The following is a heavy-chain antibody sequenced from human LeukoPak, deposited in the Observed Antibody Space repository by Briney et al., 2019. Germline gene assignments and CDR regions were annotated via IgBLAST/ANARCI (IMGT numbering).Heavy chain of an antibody. CDR1: GFTFSRYG. CDR2: ISGSGGST. CDR3: AELGITMIGGV. Sequence: TGGSLRLSCVVSGFTFSRYGMSWVRQAPGKGLEWVSAISGSGGSTYYADSVKGRFTISRDNAKNSLYLQMNSLRAEDTAVYYCAELGITMIGGVWGKGTTVTISS. J-gene: IGHJ6*04. D-gene: IGHD3-10*02. V-gene: IGHV3-23*01.